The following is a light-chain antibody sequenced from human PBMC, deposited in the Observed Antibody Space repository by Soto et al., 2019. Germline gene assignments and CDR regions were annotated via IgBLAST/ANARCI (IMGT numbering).Light chain of an antibody. V-gene: IGLV2-14*01. CDR2: DVS. CDR3: SSYTSSSTLNYV. Sequence: QSALTQPASVSGSPGRSITMSCTGTSSDVGGYNYVSWYQQHPGKAPKLMIYDVSNRPSGVSNRFSGSKSGNTASLTISVLQAEDEADYYCSSYTSSSTLNYVFGTGTKLTVL. CDR1: SSDVGGYNY. J-gene: IGLJ1*01.